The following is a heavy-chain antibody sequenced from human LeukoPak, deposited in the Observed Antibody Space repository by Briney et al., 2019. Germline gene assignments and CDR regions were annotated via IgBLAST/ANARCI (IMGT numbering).Heavy chain of an antibody. CDR3: AKATRLTYYYDSSGNAFDI. CDR2: ISGSGGST. D-gene: IGHD3-22*01. CDR1: GFTFSSYA. V-gene: IGHV3-23*01. J-gene: IGHJ3*02. Sequence: GGSLRLSCAASGFTFSSYAMSWVRQAPGKGLEWVSAISGSGGSTYYADSVKGRFTISRDNSKNTLYLQMNSLRAEDTAVYYCAKATRLTYYYDSSGNAFDIWGQGTMVTVSS.